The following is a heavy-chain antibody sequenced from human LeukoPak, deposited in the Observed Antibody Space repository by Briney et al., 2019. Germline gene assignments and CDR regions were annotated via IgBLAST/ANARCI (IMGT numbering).Heavy chain of an antibody. CDR3: TRNVRGASGYVDN. D-gene: IGHD3-10*02. J-gene: IGHJ4*02. CDR2: IRIRAHNYAT. V-gene: IGHV3-73*01. Sequence: GGSLRLSCAASGFTFSSYEMNWVRQAPGKGLEWVGRIRIRAHNYATAYGESVKGRFTISRDDSRNATYLQMDSLKTEDTAVYYCTRNVRGASGYVDNWGRGNLVIVSS. CDR1: GFTFSSYE.